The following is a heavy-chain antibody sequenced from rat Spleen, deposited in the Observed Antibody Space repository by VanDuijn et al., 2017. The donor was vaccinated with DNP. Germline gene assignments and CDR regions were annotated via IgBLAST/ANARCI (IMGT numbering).Heavy chain of an antibody. CDR3: ARRHYGSKYYFDY. CDR1: GFTFNDFY. Sequence: EVQLVESGGGLVQPGRSLKLSCVASGFTFNDFYMAWVRQTPQKGLEWVASIRYAGDNKEYGDSGKGRFFISRDNAKNTLYLQVDSLRSDETATYYCARRHYGSKYYFDYWGQGVMVTVSS. J-gene: IGHJ2*01. D-gene: IGHD1-11*01. CDR2: IRYAGDNK. V-gene: IGHV5-22*01.